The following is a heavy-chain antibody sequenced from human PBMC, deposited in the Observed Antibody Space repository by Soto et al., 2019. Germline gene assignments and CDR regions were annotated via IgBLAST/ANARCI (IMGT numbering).Heavy chain of an antibody. CDR3: ARRGSYCSGGSCYSHFVY. J-gene: IGHJ4*02. CDR2: IYYSGST. Sequence: SETLSLTCTVSGGSISSSSYYWGWIRQPPGKGLEWIGSIYYSGSTYYNPSLKSRVTISVDTSKNQFSLKLSSVTAADTAVYYCARRGSYCSGGSCYSHFVYWGQGTLVTVSS. D-gene: IGHD2-15*01. CDR1: GGSISSSSYY. V-gene: IGHV4-39*01.